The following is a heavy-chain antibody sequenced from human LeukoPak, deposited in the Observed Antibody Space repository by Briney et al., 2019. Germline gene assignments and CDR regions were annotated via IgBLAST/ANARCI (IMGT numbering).Heavy chain of an antibody. CDR2: ISYDGSNK. CDR1: GFTFSSYA. V-gene: IGHV3-30*04. J-gene: IGHJ4*02. CDR3: AREGGVPAAGYFDY. D-gene: IGHD2-2*01. Sequence: GGSLRLSCAASGFTFSSYAMHWVRQAPGKGLEWVAVISYDGSNKYYADSVKGRFTISRDNSKNTLYLQMNSLRAEDTAVCYCAREGGVPAAGYFDYWGQGTLVTVSS.